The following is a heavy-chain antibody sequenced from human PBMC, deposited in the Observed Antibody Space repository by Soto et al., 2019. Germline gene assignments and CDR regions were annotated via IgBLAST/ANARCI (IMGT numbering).Heavy chain of an antibody. V-gene: IGHV3-7*01. J-gene: IGHJ6*04. CDR2: IKQDGSEK. CDR3: ARDDVLCDGGRCYGVPLDV. CDR1: GFSLSSYW. Sequence: GGSLRLSCAASGFSLSSYWMTWVRQAPGKGLEWVATIKQDGSEKHYVDSVKGRFTISRDNAKNSLYLEMDSLRAEDTAVYYCARDDVLCDGGRCYGVPLDVWGKGTTVTVSS. D-gene: IGHD2-15*01.